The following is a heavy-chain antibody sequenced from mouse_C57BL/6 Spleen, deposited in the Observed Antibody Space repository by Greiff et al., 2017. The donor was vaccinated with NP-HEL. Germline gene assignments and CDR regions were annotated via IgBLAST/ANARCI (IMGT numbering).Heavy chain of an antibody. CDR3: ARNYGLYAMDY. CDR2: IHPNSGST. V-gene: IGHV1-64*01. J-gene: IGHJ4*01. CDR1: GYTFTSYW. Sequence: VQLQQPGAELVKPGASVKLSCKASGYTFTSYWMHWVKQRPGQGLEWIGMIHPNSGSTNYNEKFKSKATLTVDKSSSTAYMQLSSLTSEDSAVYYCARNYGLYAMDYWGQGTSVTVSS. D-gene: IGHD1-1*01.